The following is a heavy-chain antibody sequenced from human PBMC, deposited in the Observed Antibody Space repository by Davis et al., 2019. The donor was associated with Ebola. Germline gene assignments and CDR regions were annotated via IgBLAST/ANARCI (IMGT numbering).Heavy chain of an antibody. Sequence: ASVKVSCKASGYTFTNDGISWVRQAPGQGLEWVGWINPNSGGTNYAQKFQGRVTMTRDTSISTAYMELGRLRSDDTAVYYCAREGGTGDVFDIWGQGTMVTVSS. J-gene: IGHJ3*02. CDR3: AREGGTGDVFDI. V-gene: IGHV1-2*02. CDR1: GYTFTNDG. CDR2: INPNSGGT. D-gene: IGHD3/OR15-3a*01.